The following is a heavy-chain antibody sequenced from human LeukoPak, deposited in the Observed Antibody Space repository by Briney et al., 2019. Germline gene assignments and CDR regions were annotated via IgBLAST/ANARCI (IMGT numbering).Heavy chain of an antibody. D-gene: IGHD3-3*01. V-gene: IGHV4-30-4*01. CDR2: IYYSGST. CDR1: GGSIGSDDYY. Sequence: SETLSLTCTVSGGSIGSDDYYWSWIRQPPGKGLEWIGCIYYSGSTYYNPSLKSRVTILVDTSKNQFSLKLNSVTAADTAVYYCARGVERIFGVVNWFDPWGQGTPVAVSS. J-gene: IGHJ5*02. CDR3: ARGVERIFGVVNWFDP.